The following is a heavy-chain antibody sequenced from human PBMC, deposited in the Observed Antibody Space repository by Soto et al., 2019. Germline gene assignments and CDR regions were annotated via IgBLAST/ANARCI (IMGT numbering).Heavy chain of an antibody. CDR2: VSYDGSNR. Sequence: PGGSLRLSCAASGFTFSSYAMHWVRQAPGKGLEWVAVVSYDGSNRYYADSVKGRFTISRDNSKKTLYLQLNGLKTEDTAVYYGASDPGGSLQGGGGMDVWGQGTTFTVSS. CDR3: ASDPGGSLQGGGGMDV. CDR1: GFTFSSYA. D-gene: IGHD2-15*01. V-gene: IGHV3-30-3*01. J-gene: IGHJ6*02.